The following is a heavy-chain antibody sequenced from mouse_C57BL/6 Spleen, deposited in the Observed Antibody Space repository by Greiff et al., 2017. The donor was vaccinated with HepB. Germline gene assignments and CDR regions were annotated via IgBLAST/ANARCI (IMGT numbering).Heavy chain of an antibody. CDR2: IYPGDGDT. D-gene: IGHD1-1*01. CDR1: GYAFSSYW. J-gene: IGHJ2*01. CDR3: ARRDYGSSSFDY. Sequence: QVQLQQSGAELVKPGASVKISCKASGYAFSSYWMNWVKQRPGKGLEWIGQIYPGDGDTNYNGKFKGKATLTADKSSSTAYMQLSSLTSEDSAVYFCARRDYGSSSFDYWGQGTTLTVSS. V-gene: IGHV1-80*01.